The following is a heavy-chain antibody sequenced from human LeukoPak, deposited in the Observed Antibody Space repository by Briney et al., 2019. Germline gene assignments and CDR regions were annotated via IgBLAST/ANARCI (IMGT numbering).Heavy chain of an antibody. CDR1: GFTFSSYE. D-gene: IGHD3-10*01. J-gene: IGHJ4*02. Sequence: PGGSLRLSCAASGFTFSSYEMNWVRQAPGKGLEWVSYISSSGSTIYYADSVKGRFTISRDNAKNSLYLQMNSLRAEDTAVYYCARGVGSDALWFGELPGGYWGQGTLVTVSS. CDR2: ISSSGSTI. V-gene: IGHV3-48*03. CDR3: ARGVGSDALWFGELPGGY.